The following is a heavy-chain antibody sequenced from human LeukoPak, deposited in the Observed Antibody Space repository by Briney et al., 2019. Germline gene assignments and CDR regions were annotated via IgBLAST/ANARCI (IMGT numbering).Heavy chain of an antibody. V-gene: IGHV4-39*07. CDR3: ARDLFVLSSSFDP. J-gene: IGHJ5*02. D-gene: IGHD6-6*01. Sequence: SETLSLTCTVSGGSISSSSYYWGWIRQPPGKGLEWIGSIYYSGSTYYNPSLKSRVTISVDTSKNQFSLKLSSVTAADTAVYYCARDLFVLSSSFDPWGQGTLVTVSS. CDR1: GGSISSSSYY. CDR2: IYYSGST.